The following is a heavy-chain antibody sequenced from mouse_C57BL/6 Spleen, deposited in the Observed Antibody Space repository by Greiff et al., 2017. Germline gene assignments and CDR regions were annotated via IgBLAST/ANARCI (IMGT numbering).Heavy chain of an antibody. D-gene: IGHD2-3*01. V-gene: IGHV5-17*01. J-gene: IGHJ4*01. CDR1: GFTFSDYG. Sequence: EVMLVESGGGLVKPGGSLKLSCAASGFTFSDYGMHWVRQAPEKGLEWVAYISSGSSTIYYADTVKGRFTISRDNAKNTLFLQMTSLRSEDTAMYYCASPRWLLRNYAMDYWGQGTSVTASS. CDR2: ISSGSSTI. CDR3: ASPRWLLRNYAMDY.